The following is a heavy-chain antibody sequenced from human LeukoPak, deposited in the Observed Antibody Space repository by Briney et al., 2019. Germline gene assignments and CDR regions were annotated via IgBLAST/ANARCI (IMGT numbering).Heavy chain of an antibody. J-gene: IGHJ4*02. CDR1: GYTFTSYG. Sequence: GASVKVSCKASGYTFTSYGISWVRQAPGQGLEWMGWISAYNGNTNYAQKLQGRVTVTTDTSTSTAYMELRSLRSGDTAVYYCARMQNVPDYWGQGTLVTVSS. CDR3: ARMQNVPDY. CDR2: ISAYNGNT. V-gene: IGHV1-18*01.